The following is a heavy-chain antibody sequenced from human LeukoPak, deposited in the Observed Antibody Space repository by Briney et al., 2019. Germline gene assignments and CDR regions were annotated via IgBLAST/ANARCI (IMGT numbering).Heavy chain of an antibody. CDR2: ISGSGGST. V-gene: IGHV3-23*01. J-gene: IGHJ4*02. CDR1: GFTFSSYA. CDR3: AKDLSGIAVAGPIDY. D-gene: IGHD6-19*01. Sequence: PGGSLRLSCAASGFTFSSYAMSWVRQAPGKGLEWVSAISGSGGSTYYADSVKGRFTISRDNSKNTPYLQMNSLRAEDTAVYYCAKDLSGIAVAGPIDYWGQGTLVTVSS.